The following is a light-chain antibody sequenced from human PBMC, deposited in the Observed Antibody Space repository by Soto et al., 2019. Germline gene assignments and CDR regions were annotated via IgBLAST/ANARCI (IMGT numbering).Light chain of an antibody. V-gene: IGKV1-9*01. CDR3: QQFNVYPLT. J-gene: IGKJ4*01. Sequence: DIPLTQSPSFLSASVGDRVTITCRASQGIRDFLAWYQQKPGKAPKLLIYAASTLQAGVPTRFSGFASGTEFTLTISPLQPADSATYYCQQFNVYPLTFGGGTKVEIK. CDR2: AAS. CDR1: QGIRDF.